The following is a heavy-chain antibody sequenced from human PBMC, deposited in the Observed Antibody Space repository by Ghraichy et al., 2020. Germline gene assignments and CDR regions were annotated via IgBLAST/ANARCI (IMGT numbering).Heavy chain of an antibody. V-gene: IGHV4-34*01. CDR1: GGSFSGYH. J-gene: IGHJ6*03. Sequence: SETLSLTCAVYGGSFSGYHWSWIRQPPGKGLEWIGEINHFGTTNYNPSLRSRSSMSVDTSKNQFSLRLSSVTAAHAAVYFCSRDRSAIRGDYENDSYYYYMDVWGKETPVTVSS. CDR3: SRDRSAIRGDYENDSYYYYMDV. D-gene: IGHD4-17*01. CDR2: INHFGTT.